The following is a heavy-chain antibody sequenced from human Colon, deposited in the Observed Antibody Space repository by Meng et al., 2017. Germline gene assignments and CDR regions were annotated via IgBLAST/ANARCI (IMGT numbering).Heavy chain of an antibody. D-gene: IGHD2-2*01. CDR2: IHYSGSR. V-gene: IGHV4-61*01. CDR3: ASGRKYCSSTSCYGQFDY. Sequence: GPGPGLVRPSETLSLTCNVSGGSVSSASYYWSWIRQPPGKGLEWIGLIHYSGSRNYNPSLKSRVTISVDKSKNQFSLKLSSVTAADTAVYYCASGRKYCSSTSCYGQFDYWGQGTLVTVSS. CDR1: GGSVSSASYY. J-gene: IGHJ4*02.